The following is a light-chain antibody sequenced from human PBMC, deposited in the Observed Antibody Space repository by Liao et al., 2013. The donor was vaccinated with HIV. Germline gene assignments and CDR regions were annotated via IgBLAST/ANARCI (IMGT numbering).Light chain of an antibody. J-gene: IGLJ2*01. CDR3: QTWHISTLI. CDR2: EDT. V-gene: IGLV3-1*01. Sequence: SYHLTQPPSVSVPPGRDSHPSPALERDWGSKYATWYQQKSGQSPVLVIYEDTKRPAGISERFSGSNSGNTATLSISGTQPLDEADYYCQTWHISTLILGGGTKLTVL. CDR1: DWGSKY.